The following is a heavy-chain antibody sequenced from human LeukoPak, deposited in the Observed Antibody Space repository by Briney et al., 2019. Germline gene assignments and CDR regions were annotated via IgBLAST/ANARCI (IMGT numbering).Heavy chain of an antibody. Sequence: SETLSLTCTVSGGSISSSSYYWRWIRQPPGKGLEWIGGIYYSGSTYYNPSLKSRVTISVDTSKNQFSLKLSSVTAADTAVYYCARRGGYCSSTSCYDYFDYWGQGTLVTVSS. D-gene: IGHD2-2*01. CDR3: ARRGGYCSSTSCYDYFDY. V-gene: IGHV4-39*01. J-gene: IGHJ4*02. CDR1: GGSISSSSYY. CDR2: IYYSGST.